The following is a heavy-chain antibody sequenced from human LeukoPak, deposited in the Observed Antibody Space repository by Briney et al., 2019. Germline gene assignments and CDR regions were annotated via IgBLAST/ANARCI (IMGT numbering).Heavy chain of an antibody. V-gene: IGHV4-59*13. Sequence: SETLSLTCTVSSGSISSYYWIWIRQPPGKGLEWIGEVDYSGRTNYNPSLKSRVTTSLDTSKNQISLKLSSATAADTAVYYCARPQTMGSSSPLGYWGQGTLVTVSS. CDR3: ARPQTMGSSSPLGY. CDR2: VDYSGRT. D-gene: IGHD2-2*01. J-gene: IGHJ4*02. CDR1: SGSISSYY.